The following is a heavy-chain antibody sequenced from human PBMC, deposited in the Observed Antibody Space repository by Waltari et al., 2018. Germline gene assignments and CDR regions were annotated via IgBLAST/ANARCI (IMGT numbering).Heavy chain of an antibody. Sequence: EVQLVESGGGLVQPGGSLRLSCAASGFTFSSYWMSWVRQAPGKGLEWVANIKQDGSEKYYVDSVKGRFTISRDNAKNSLYLQMNSLRAEDTAVYYCARHGGSGSYYNVYFDYWGQGTLVTVSS. D-gene: IGHD3-10*01. CDR1: GFTFSSYW. V-gene: IGHV3-7*01. J-gene: IGHJ4*02. CDR2: IKQDGSEK. CDR3: ARHGGSGSYYNVYFDY.